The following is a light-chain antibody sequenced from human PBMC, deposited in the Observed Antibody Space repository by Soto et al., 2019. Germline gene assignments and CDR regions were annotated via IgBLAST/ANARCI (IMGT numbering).Light chain of an antibody. J-gene: IGKJ1*01. Sequence: EIVLTQSPATLSLSPGERATLSCRASQSVGSYLAWYQQRPGQAPRLLIYDASNRATGIPARFSGSGSGTDFTLTISRLEPEDFAVYYCQQYGGSSWTFGQGTKVDIK. CDR3: QQYGGSSWT. CDR2: DAS. CDR1: QSVGSY. V-gene: IGKV3-11*01.